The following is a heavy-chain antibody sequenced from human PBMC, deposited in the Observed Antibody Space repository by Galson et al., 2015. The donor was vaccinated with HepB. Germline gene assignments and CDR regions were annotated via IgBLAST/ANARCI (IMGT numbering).Heavy chain of an antibody. J-gene: IGHJ4*02. Sequence: CAISGDSVFSNSAAWNWIRQSPSRGLEWLGRAYYRSKWYTDYALSMRGRITINPDTSKNQFSLQVNSVTPEDTAVYYCARAPVITTFPRYSWRYYFDYWGQGTLVTVSS. CDR2: AYYRSKWYT. CDR3: ARAPVITTFPRYSWRYYFDY. D-gene: IGHD3-22*01. CDR1: GDSVFSNSAA. V-gene: IGHV6-1*01.